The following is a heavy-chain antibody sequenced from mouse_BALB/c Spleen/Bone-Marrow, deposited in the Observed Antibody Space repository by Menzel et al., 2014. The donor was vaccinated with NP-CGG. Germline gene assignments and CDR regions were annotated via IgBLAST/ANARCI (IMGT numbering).Heavy chain of an antibody. CDR1: GYTFTGYW. D-gene: IGHD1-1*01. V-gene: IGHV1S81*02. Sequence: VQLQESGAELVKPGASVKLSCKASGYTFTGYWMHWVKQRPGQGLEWIGEINPSNGRTNYNGKFKSMATLTVDKSSSTAYMQLSSPTSEDSAVFYCARLIYGSSYIVDFWGQGTSVTVSS. CDR2: INPSNGRT. J-gene: IGHJ4*01. CDR3: ARLIYGSSYIVDF.